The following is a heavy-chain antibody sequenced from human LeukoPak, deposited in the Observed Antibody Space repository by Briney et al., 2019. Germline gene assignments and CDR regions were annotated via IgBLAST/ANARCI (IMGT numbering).Heavy chain of an antibody. CDR1: GGSISSSSYY. CDR3: ARQGITMVRGVIITGGYYFDY. J-gene: IGHJ4*02. V-gene: IGHV4-39*01. Sequence: SETLSLTCTVSGGSISSSSYYCGWIRQPPGKGLEWIGSIYYSGSTYYNPSLKSRVTISVDTSKNQFSLKLSSVTAADTAVYYCARQGITMVRGVIITGGYYFDYWGQGTLVTASS. D-gene: IGHD3-10*01. CDR2: IYYSGST.